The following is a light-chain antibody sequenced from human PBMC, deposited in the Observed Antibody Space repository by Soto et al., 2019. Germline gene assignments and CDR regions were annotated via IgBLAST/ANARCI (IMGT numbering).Light chain of an antibody. Sequence: DIQMTQSPSSLSASVGDRVTITCRASQSISSYLNWYQQKPGKAPKLLIYAASSLQSGVPSRFSGSGSGTDFTLTISSLQPEDCATYYGKQSYTLTFGGGTKVEIK. CDR3: KQSYTLT. CDR2: AAS. J-gene: IGKJ4*01. CDR1: QSISSY. V-gene: IGKV1-39*01.